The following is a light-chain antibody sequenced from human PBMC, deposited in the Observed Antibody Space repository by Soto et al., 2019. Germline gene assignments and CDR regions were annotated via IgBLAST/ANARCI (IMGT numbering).Light chain of an antibody. CDR2: YEV. CDR3: HVWDSDTNHVV. CDR1: AIGSKS. J-gene: IGLJ2*01. Sequence: SYELTQPPSVSGSPGMTARITRGGAAIGSKSGHWYQKKPGQAPVEVIYYEVDRHSGIPARFSGANSGNTATLTITRVDAGDVADYYCHVWDSDTNHVVFGGGTKLTVL. V-gene: IGLV3-21*01.